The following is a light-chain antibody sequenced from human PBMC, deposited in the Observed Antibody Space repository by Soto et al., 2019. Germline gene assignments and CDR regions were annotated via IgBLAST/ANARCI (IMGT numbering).Light chain of an antibody. J-gene: IGKJ5*01. V-gene: IGKV3D-7*01. CDR1: QSISGTF. CDR3: QQYHNWPPIT. Sequence: VLTQPPDTLSLPPWERATLSCRAGQSISGTFLNWYQQKPGQAPRLLIYGASTRAAGIPARFSGSGSGTEFTLTISSLQSEDFAVYYCQQYHNWPPITFGRGTRLEI. CDR2: GAS.